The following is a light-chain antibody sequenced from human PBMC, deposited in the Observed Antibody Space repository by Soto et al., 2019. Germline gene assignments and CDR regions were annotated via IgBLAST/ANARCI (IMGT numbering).Light chain of an antibody. CDR1: QTISSS. CDR3: QQYHTFSYT. V-gene: IGKV1-5*01. Sequence: DIQMTQSPSTLSASVGYRVTITCRASQTISSSLAWYQQQPGKAPKLLIYDVSTLKRGVPSRFSGSRSGTEFTLSISSLQPDDFATYYCQQYHTFSYTFGQGTKVDIK. CDR2: DVS. J-gene: IGKJ2*01.